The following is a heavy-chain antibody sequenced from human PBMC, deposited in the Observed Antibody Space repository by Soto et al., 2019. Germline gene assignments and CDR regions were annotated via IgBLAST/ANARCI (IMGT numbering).Heavy chain of an antibody. V-gene: IGHV6-1*01. CDR2: TYYRSKWYN. D-gene: IGHD1-26*01. J-gene: IGHJ4*02. CDR3: AKVSLGGRRSSVYFDY. CDR1: GDSVSGNSAA. Sequence: SQTLSLTCAISGDSVSGNSAAWNWIRQSPSRGLEWLGRTYYRSKWYNDYAVSVKSRITVTPDTSKNQFSLHLNSVTPEDTAVYYCAKVSLGGRRSSVYFDYWGQGTLVTVSS.